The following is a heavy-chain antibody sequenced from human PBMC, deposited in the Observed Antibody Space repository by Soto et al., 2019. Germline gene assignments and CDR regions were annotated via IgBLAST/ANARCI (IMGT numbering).Heavy chain of an antibody. CDR3: ARGPGTMAKIDY. CDR2: IYYSGST. J-gene: IGHJ4*02. V-gene: IGHV4-31*03. D-gene: IGHD3-10*01. CDR1: GGSISSGGYY. Sequence: TLSLTCTVSGGSISSGGYYWSWIRQHPGKGLEWIGYIYYSGSTYYNPSLKSRVTISVDTSKNQFSLKLSSVTAAGTAVYYCARGPGTMAKIDYWGQGTLVTVSS.